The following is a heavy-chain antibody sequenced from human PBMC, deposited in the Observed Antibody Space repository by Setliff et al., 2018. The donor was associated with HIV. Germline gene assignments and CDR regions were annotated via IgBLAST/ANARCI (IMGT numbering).Heavy chain of an antibody. CDR1: GGSIRSSSYY. CDR2: VYYSGST. CDR3: ARRHNDYSLYYFDS. V-gene: IGHV4-39*01. D-gene: IGHD5-12*01. J-gene: IGHJ4*02. Sequence: PSETLSLTCTVSGGSIRSSSYYWGWIRQPPGKGLEWIGSVYYSGSTYYNPSLESRVTISADMSKNQFSLKLSSVTAADTAVYYCARRHNDYSLYYFDSWGQGTQVTVSS.